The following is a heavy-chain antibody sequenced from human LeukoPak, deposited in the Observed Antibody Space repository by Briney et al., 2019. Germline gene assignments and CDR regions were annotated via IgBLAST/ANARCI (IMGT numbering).Heavy chain of an antibody. V-gene: IGHV1-8*01. CDR1: GYIFTSYD. CDR2: MNPNSGNT. D-gene: IGHD3-3*01. J-gene: IGHJ6*02. CDR3: ARGKLSYYDSPPRIMDV. Sequence: ASVKVSCKASGYIFTSYDFNWVRQATGQGLEWMGWMNPNSGNTGYAQKFQGRVTMTRNTSISTAYMELSGLRSEDTAMYYCARGKLSYYDSPPRIMDVWGQGTTVTVSS.